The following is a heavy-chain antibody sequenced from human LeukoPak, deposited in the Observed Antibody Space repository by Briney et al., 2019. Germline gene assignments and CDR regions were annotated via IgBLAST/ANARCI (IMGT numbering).Heavy chain of an antibody. J-gene: IGHJ3*02. CDR3: AGVCIVGATRCDAFDI. CDR1: GYSISSSYY. D-gene: IGHD1-26*01. Sequence: SETLSLTCAVSGYSISSSYYWGWIRQPPGKGLEWIGSIYHSGSTYYNPSLKSRVTISVDTSKNQFSLKLSSVTAADTAVYYCAGVCIVGATRCDAFDIWGQGTMVTVSS. CDR2: IYHSGST. V-gene: IGHV4-38-2*01.